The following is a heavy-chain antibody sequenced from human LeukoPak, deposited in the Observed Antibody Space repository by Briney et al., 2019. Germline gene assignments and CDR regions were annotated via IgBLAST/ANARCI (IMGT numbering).Heavy chain of an antibody. CDR3: ARFVGTADFDY. CDR1: GYTFTGYY. V-gene: IGHV1-2*02. J-gene: IGHJ4*02. Sequence: ASVKVSCKTSGYTFTGYYMHWVRQAPGQGLEWMGWIFPNSGGTIYAQKFQGRATMTRDTSISTTYMELSGLRSDDTAVYYCARFVGTADFDYWGQGTLVTVSS. CDR2: IFPNSGGT. D-gene: IGHD1-1*01.